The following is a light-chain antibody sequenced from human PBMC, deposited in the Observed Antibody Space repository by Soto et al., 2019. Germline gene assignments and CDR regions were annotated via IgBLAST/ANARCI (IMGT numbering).Light chain of an antibody. CDR3: QQYNNCAWT. Sequence: DIGLTQPPGSLSLSEGERANLSCWAIQSVSNNYLDWYQQKPGQAPRLLIYGTSTMATGIPARFSGSGSGTEFTLTISSLQPEDFAAYYCQQYNNCAWTFGQGTKVDIK. V-gene: IGKV3-15*01. J-gene: IGKJ1*01. CDR1: QSVSNN. CDR2: GTS.